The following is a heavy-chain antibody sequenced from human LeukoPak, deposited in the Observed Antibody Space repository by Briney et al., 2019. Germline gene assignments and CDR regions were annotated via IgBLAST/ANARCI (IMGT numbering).Heavy chain of an antibody. J-gene: IGHJ4*02. CDR3: ATGSISGELLRPPSGSLDY. V-gene: IGHV1-24*01. Sequence: GASVKVSCKVSGYTLTELSMHWVRQAPGKGLEWMGGFDPEDGETIYAQKFQGRVTMTEDTSTDTAYMELSSLRSEDTAVYYCATGSISGELLRPPSGSLDYWGQGTLVTVSS. CDR1: GYTLTELS. D-gene: IGHD1-26*01. CDR2: FDPEDGET.